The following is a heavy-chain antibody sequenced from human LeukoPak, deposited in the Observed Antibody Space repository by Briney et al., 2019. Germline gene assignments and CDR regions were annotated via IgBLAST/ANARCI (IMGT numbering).Heavy chain of an antibody. CDR1: GYTFTGYY. CDR2: INPNSGGT. V-gene: IGHV1-2*02. J-gene: IGHJ4*02. CDR3: ARSSVGATDLDY. D-gene: IGHD1-26*01. Sequence: ASVKVSCKASGYTFTGYYMHWVRQAPGQGLEWMGWINPNSGGTNYAQKFQGRVTTTRDTSISTAYMELSRLRSDDTAVYYCARSSVGATDLDYWGQGTLVTVSS.